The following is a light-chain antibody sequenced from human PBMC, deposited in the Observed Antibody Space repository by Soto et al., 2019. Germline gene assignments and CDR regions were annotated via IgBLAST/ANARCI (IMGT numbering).Light chain of an antibody. CDR2: LGS. V-gene: IGKV2-28*01. Sequence: MVMNQSPLSLPVTPGEPASISCRSSQSLLYSNGHNYVDWYLQKPGQSPQLLIYLGSTRASGVPDRFSGSGSGTDFTLKSSRVEPEDVGIYYCMQGLLTAGYTLGQGTKVEVK. CDR1: QSLLYSNGHNY. CDR3: MQGLLTAGYT. J-gene: IGKJ2*01.